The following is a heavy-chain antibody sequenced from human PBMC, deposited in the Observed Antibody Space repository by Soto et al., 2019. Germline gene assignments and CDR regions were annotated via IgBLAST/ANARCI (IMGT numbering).Heavy chain of an antibody. CDR1: GFTFSSYG. J-gene: IGHJ3*02. V-gene: IGHV3-33*01. Sequence: QVQLVESGGGVVQPGRSLRLSCAASGFTFSSYGMHWVRQAPGKGLEWVAVIWYDGSNKYYADSVKGRFTIARDNSKNTLYLQVNSLRAEDTAVYYCARDGATVTYDAFDIWGQGTMVTVSS. D-gene: IGHD4-17*01. CDR2: IWYDGSNK. CDR3: ARDGATVTYDAFDI.